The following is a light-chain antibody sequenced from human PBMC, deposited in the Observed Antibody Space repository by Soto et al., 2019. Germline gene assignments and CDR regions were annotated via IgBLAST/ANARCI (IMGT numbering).Light chain of an antibody. V-gene: IGLV2-14*01. CDR2: EVS. Sequence: QSALTQPASVPGSPGQSITISCTGSSSDIGAYNYVSWFQQYPGKAPKLIISEVSNRPSGVSNRFSGSKSGTAASLTISGLQTEDEADYFCFSFTTDWTHVFGTGTKVPS. CDR1: SSDIGAYNY. CDR3: FSFTTDWTHV. J-gene: IGLJ1*01.